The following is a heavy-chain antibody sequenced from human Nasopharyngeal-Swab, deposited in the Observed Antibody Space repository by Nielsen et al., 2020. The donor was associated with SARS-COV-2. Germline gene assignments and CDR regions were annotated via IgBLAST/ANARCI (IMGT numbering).Heavy chain of an antibody. V-gene: IGHV3-23*01. D-gene: IGHD6-13*01. CDR2: ISGSGGST. J-gene: IGHJ4*02. CDR3: AKEVAAAIGEYYFDY. Sequence: GESLKLPCAASGFTFSSYAMSWVRQAPGKGLEWVSAISGSGGSTYYADSVKGRFTISRDNSKNTLYLQMNSLRAEDTAVYYCAKEVAAAIGEYYFDYWGQGTLVTVSS. CDR1: GFTFSSYA.